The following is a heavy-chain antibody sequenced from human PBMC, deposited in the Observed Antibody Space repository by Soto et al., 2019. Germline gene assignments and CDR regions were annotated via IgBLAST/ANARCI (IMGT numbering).Heavy chain of an antibody. D-gene: IGHD3-10*01. CDR2: ISYDGNNK. V-gene: IGHV3-30-3*01. J-gene: IGHJ5*02. Sequence: QVQLVESGGGVVQPGRSLRLSCAASGFTFSDYTIHWVRQAPGKGLEWVAVISYDGNNKKYADSVEGRFTISRDNSKNTLYLQLNSLRDEDTAVYYCAKDHYPPGSALNWAVKGCDAWGQGTLVTVSS. CDR1: GFTFSDYT. CDR3: AKDHYPPGSALNWAVKGCDA.